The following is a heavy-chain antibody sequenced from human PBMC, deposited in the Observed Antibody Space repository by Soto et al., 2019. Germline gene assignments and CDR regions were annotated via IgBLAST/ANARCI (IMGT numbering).Heavy chain of an antibody. D-gene: IGHD6-13*01. J-gene: IGHJ5*02. CDR3: TTEAAAPYNWFDP. CDR2: IKSKTDGGTT. V-gene: IGHV3-15*01. CDR1: GFTFSNAW. Sequence: EVQLVESGGGLVKPGGSLRLSCAASGFTFSNAWMSWVRQAPGKGLEWVGRIKSKTDGGTTDYAAPVKGRFTISRDDSKNTLDLQMNSLKTEDTAVYYCTTEAAAPYNWFDPWGQGTLVTVSS.